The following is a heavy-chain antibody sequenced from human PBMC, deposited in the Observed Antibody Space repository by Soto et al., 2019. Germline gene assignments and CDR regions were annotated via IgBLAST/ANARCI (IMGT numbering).Heavy chain of an antibody. D-gene: IGHD3-3*01. CDR3: AKDAVSVRFLEWLPPYYFDY. Sequence: QVQLVESGGGVVQPGRSLRLSCAASGFTFSSYGMHWVRQAPGTGLEWVAVISYDGSNKYYADSVKGRFTISRDNSKNTLYLHMNSLRAEDTAVYYCAKDAVSVRFLEWLPPYYFDYWGQGTLVTVSA. J-gene: IGHJ4*02. V-gene: IGHV3-30*18. CDR2: ISYDGSNK. CDR1: GFTFSSYG.